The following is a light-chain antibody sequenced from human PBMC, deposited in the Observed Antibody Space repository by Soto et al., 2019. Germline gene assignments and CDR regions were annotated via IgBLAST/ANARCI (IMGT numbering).Light chain of an antibody. CDR3: QQRYT. Sequence: EIVMTQSPATLSVSPGERATLSCRASQSVSSNLAWYQQKPGQAPRLLIYGASTRATGIPARFSGSGSGTEFTPTISSLQSEDFAVYYCQQRYTFGQGTKLEIK. J-gene: IGKJ2*01. CDR2: GAS. V-gene: IGKV3-15*01. CDR1: QSVSSN.